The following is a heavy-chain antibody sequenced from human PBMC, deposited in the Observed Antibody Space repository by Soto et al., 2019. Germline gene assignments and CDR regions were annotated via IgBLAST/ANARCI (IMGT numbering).Heavy chain of an antibody. Sequence: GGSLRLSCAASGFTFSSYAMHWVRQAPGKGLEWVAVISYDGSNKYYADSVKGRVTISRDNSKNTLYLQMNSLRAEDTAVYYCARDPLNYYGSGSYFDYWGQGTLVTVSS. CDR3: ARDPLNYYGSGSYFDY. J-gene: IGHJ4*02. D-gene: IGHD3-10*01. CDR2: ISYDGSNK. V-gene: IGHV3-30*04. CDR1: GFTFSSYA.